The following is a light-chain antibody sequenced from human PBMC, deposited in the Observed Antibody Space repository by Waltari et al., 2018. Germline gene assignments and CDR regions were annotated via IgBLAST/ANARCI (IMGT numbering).Light chain of an antibody. CDR3: QQYYSYPYT. CDR1: QGISSY. CDR2: AAS. V-gene: IGKV1-8*01. J-gene: IGKJ2*01. Sequence: AIRMTNSPSSLSASTGDRVTITCRASQGISSYLAWYQQKPGKAPKLLIYAASTLQSGVPSRFSGSGSGTDFTLTISCLQSEDFATYYCQQYYSYPYTFGQGTKLEIK.